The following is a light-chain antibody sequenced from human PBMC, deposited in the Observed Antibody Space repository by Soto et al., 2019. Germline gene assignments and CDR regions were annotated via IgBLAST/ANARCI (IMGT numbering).Light chain of an antibody. CDR2: DVS. Sequence: QSVLTQPASVSGSPGQSITISCTGTSSDVGGYNYVSWYQQHPGKAPKLMIYDVSNRPSGVSNRFSGSQSGNTASLTISGLQADDEADYYCSSYTSSSTLYVFGTGTKVTVL. V-gene: IGLV2-14*01. J-gene: IGLJ1*01. CDR1: SSDVGGYNY. CDR3: SSYTSSSTLYV.